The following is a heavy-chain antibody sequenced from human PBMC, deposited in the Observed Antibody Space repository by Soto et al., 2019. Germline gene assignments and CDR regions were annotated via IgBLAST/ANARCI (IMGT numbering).Heavy chain of an antibody. CDR1: GFTFSNYG. CDR3: AKMDGNYPYWFFDV. CDR2: IRGRGTNT. D-gene: IGHD1-7*01. V-gene: IGHV3-23*01. Sequence: EVHLLESGGGLVQPGGSLILSCTASGFTFSNYGMSWVRQAPGKGLEWVSTIRGRGTNTYFADSVKGRFTISRDNSRYTLWLQVNSLRADDTAVYYCAKMDGNYPYWFFDVWGRGTLVAVSS. J-gene: IGHJ2*01.